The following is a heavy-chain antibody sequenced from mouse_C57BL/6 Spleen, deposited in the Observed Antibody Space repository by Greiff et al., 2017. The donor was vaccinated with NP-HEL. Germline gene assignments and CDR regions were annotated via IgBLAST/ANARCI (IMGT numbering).Heavy chain of an antibody. D-gene: IGHD3-2*02. Sequence: VKLQQSGPELVKPGASVKISCKASGYAFSSSWMNWVKQRPGKGLEWIGRIYPGDGDTNYNGKFKGKATLTADKSSSTAYMQLSSLTSEDSAVYFCARAQATPWFAYWGQGTLVTVSA. CDR3: ARAQATPWFAY. J-gene: IGHJ3*01. CDR1: GYAFSSSW. CDR2: IYPGDGDT. V-gene: IGHV1-82*01.